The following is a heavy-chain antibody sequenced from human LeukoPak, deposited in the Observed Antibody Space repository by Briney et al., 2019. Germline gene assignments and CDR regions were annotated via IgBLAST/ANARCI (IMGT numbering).Heavy chain of an antibody. D-gene: IGHD6-19*01. CDR1: GFTFSSYA. Sequence: GGSLRLSCAASGFTFSSYAMSWVRQAPGKGLEWVSVIYSGGSTYYADSVKGRFTISRDNSKNTLYLQMNSLRAEDTAVYYCARESAVAAEGDYFDYWGQGTLVTVSS. V-gene: IGHV3-53*01. CDR3: ARESAVAAEGDYFDY. J-gene: IGHJ4*02. CDR2: IYSGGST.